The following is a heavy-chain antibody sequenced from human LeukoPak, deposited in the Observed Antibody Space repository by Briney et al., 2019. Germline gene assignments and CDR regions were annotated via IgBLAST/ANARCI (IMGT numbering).Heavy chain of an antibody. Sequence: QPGGSLRLSCAASGFTFSSYAMHWVRQAPGKGLEYVSAISSNGGSTYHANSVKGRFTISRDNSKNTLCLQMGSLRAEEMAVYYCARGTRNDFWSGYGSWGYYYYYGMDVWGQGTTVTVSS. CDR2: ISSNGGST. V-gene: IGHV3-64*01. D-gene: IGHD3-3*01. J-gene: IGHJ6*02. CDR1: GFTFSSYA. CDR3: ARGTRNDFWSGYGSWGYYYYYGMDV.